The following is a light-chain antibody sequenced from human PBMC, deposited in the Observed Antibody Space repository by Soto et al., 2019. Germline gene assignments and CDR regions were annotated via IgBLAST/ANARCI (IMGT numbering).Light chain of an antibody. CDR1: TGVVTSSHY. Sequence: QAVVTQEPSLTVSPGGTVSLTCASNTGVVTSSHYANWFQQKPGQPPRALIYSTSNKHSWTPARISGSLLGGKAALTLSGVQPEDEADYYCLLFYGNTQPWVFGGGTKLTVL. CDR3: LLFYGNTQPWV. J-gene: IGLJ3*02. V-gene: IGLV7-43*01. CDR2: STS.